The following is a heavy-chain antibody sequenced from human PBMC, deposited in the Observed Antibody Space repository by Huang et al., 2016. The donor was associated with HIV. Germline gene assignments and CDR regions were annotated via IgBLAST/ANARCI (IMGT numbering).Heavy chain of an antibody. Sequence: LQLQESGPGLVKSSEILSLICTVSGGSISSSSYYWGWLRQPPGKGPEWIGSIYYRGNTYDNPPRKRRVTISVDTSKNQFSLKVNSVTAADTAVYYCARHGRVAGHYYNNMDVWGRGTTVTVSS. J-gene: IGHJ6*02. CDR3: ARHGRVAGHYYNNMDV. D-gene: IGHD6-19*01. V-gene: IGHV4-39*01. CDR2: IYYRGNT. CDR1: GGSISSSSYY.